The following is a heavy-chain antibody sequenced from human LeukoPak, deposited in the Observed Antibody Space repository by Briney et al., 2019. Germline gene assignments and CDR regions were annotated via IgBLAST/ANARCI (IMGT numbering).Heavy chain of an antibody. CDR1: GFTFTKYA. J-gene: IGHJ3*02. CDR2: IDSDGGST. D-gene: IGHD3-22*01. CDR3: ARVYYDSSGYSADSLHI. V-gene: IGHV3-64*02. Sequence: GGSLRLSCTASGFTFTKYAMHWVRQAPGKGLEYVSAIDSDGGSTYHADSVKGGFTISRDNSKNTVYLQLGSLRIEDMAVYYCARVYYDSSGYSADSLHIWGQGTTVTVSS.